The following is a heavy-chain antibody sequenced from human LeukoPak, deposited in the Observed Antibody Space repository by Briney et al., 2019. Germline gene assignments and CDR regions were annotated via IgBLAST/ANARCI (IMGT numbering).Heavy chain of an antibody. CDR2: IKQDGSEK. D-gene: IGHD6-19*01. CDR1: GFTFSSYW. Sequence: GGSLRLSCAASGFTFSSYWMSWVRQAPGKGLEWVANIKQDGSEKYYVDSVKGRFTISRDNVKNSLYLQMNSLRAEDTAVYYCARDATVATLPGCWFDPWGQGTLVTVSS. J-gene: IGHJ5*02. V-gene: IGHV3-7*01. CDR3: ARDATVATLPGCWFDP.